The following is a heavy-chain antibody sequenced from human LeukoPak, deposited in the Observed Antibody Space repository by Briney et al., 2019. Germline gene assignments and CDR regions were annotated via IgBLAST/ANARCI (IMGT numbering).Heavy chain of an antibody. D-gene: IGHD6-19*01. CDR2: TYYRSKWYS. CDR1: GDSVSSNSAA. Sequence: SQTLSLTCAISGDSVSSNSAAWNWIRQSPSRGLEWLGRTYYRSKWYSDYAVSVKSRITINPDTSKNQFSLQLNSVTPEDTAVYCCARSEGDSSGWYEDYWGQGTLVTVSS. V-gene: IGHV6-1*01. J-gene: IGHJ4*02. CDR3: ARSEGDSSGWYEDY.